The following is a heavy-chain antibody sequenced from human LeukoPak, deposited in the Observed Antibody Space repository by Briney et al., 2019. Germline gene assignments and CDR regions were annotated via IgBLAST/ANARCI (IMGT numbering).Heavy chain of an antibody. CDR2: INHSGST. Sequence: PSETLSLTCAVYGGSFSGYYWSWIRQPPGKGLEWIGEINHSGSTNYNPSLKSRVTISVDTSKNQFSLKLSSVTAADTAVYYCARGSSGWYTRPFDPWGQGTPVTVSS. CDR1: GGSFSGYY. J-gene: IGHJ5*02. D-gene: IGHD6-19*01. V-gene: IGHV4-34*01. CDR3: ARGSSGWYTRPFDP.